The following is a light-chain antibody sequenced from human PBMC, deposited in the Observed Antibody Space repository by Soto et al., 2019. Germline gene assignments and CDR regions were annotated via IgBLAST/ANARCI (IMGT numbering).Light chain of an antibody. CDR3: SSFTSSITYV. V-gene: IGLV2-14*01. J-gene: IGLJ1*01. CDR2: DVT. CDR1: SSDVGGYNS. Sequence: QSALTKPASVSGSPGQSITISCTCTSSDVGGYNSVSWYRQDPGKAPKLMIYDVTNRPSGVSNRFSGSKSGNTASLTISGLQAQDEADYYCSSFTSSITYVFGTGTKVTVL.